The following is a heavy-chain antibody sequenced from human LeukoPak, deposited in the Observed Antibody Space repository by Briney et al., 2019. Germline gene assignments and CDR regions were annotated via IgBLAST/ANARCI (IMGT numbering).Heavy chain of an antibody. V-gene: IGHV3-33*01. CDR3: ARSIAARRGFDY. CDR1: GFTFSSYG. D-gene: IGHD6-6*01. Sequence: GSLRLSCAASGFTFSSYGMHWVRQAPGKGLEWVAVIWYDGSNKYYADSVKGRFTISRDNSKNTLYLQMNSLRAEDTAVYYCARSIAARRGFDYWGQGTLVTVSS. J-gene: IGHJ4*02. CDR2: IWYDGSNK.